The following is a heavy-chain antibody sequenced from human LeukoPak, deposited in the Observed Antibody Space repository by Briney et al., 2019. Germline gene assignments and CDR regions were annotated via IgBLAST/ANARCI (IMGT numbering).Heavy chain of an antibody. D-gene: IGHD2-2*01. CDR1: GLTFSNYN. CDR3: ARGYARGNY. CDR2: ISGSSSAI. Sequence: PGGSLRLSCAASGLTFSNYNMNWVRQAPGKGLEWVSYISGSSSAIYYADFVKGRFTISRDNAKNSLYLQMNSLRAEDTAVYYCARGYARGNYWGQGTLVTVSS. V-gene: IGHV3-48*04. J-gene: IGHJ4*02.